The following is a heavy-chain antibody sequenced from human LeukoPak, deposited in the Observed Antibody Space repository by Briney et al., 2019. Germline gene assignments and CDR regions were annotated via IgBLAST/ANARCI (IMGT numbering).Heavy chain of an antibody. D-gene: IGHD3-16*01. V-gene: IGHV3-23*01. J-gene: IGHJ4*02. CDR2: ISGSGGST. CDR1: GLTIGSRY. Sequence: PGESLRLSCVASGLTIGSRYMNWVRQAPGKGLEWVSGISGSGGSTYYADSVKGRFTISRDNSKNTLYLQMNSLRAEDTAVYYCARSRGPNTFGGVHDYWGQGTLVTVSS. CDR3: ARSRGPNTFGGVHDY.